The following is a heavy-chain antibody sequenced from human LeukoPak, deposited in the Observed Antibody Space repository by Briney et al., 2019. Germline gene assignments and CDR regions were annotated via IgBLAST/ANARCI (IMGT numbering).Heavy chain of an antibody. V-gene: IGHV3-48*03. CDR2: ISSSGSTI. Sequence: GGSLRLSCAASGFTFSSYEMNWVRQAPGKGLEWVSYISSSGSTIYYADSVKGRFTISRDNAKNSLYLQMNSLRAEDTAVYYCANFEVVPAAKNWGQGTLVTVSS. J-gene: IGHJ4*02. CDR1: GFTFSSYE. D-gene: IGHD2-2*01. CDR3: ANFEVVPAAKN.